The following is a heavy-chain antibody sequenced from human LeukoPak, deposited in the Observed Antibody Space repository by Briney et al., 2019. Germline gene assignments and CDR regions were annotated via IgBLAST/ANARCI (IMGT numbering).Heavy chain of an antibody. V-gene: IGHV4-59*01. CDR1: GGSISSYY. Sequence: SETLSLTCTVSGGSISSYYWSWIRQPPGKGLEWIGYIYYSGSTNYNPSLKSRVTISVDTSKNQFSLKLSSVTAADTAVYYCARDTMVRGLDYYYGMDVWSQGTTVTVSS. J-gene: IGHJ6*02. D-gene: IGHD3-10*01. CDR2: IYYSGST. CDR3: ARDTMVRGLDYYYGMDV.